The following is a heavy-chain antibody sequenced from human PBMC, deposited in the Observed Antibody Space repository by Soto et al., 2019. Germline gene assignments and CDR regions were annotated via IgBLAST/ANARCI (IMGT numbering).Heavy chain of an antibody. D-gene: IGHD2-21*02. V-gene: IGHV3-23*01. CDR2: ISGSGGST. CDR1: GFTFSSYA. CDR3: AKDPPGGVVTAISVFGY. J-gene: IGHJ4*02. Sequence: EVQLLESGGGLVQPGGSLRLSCAASGFTFSSYAMSWVRQAPGKGLEWVSAISGSGGSTYYADAVKGRFTISRDNSKHTLYLQMNSMGAEDTVVYHGAKDPPGGVVTAISVFGYWGQGSLVTVSS.